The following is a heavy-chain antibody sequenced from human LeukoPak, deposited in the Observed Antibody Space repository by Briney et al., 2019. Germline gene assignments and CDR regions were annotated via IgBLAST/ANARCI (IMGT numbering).Heavy chain of an antibody. CDR2: INPNSGGT. CDR1: GYTFTGHY. V-gene: IGHV1-2*02. D-gene: IGHD3-9*01. J-gene: IGHJ6*03. Sequence: ASVKVSCKAPGYTFTGHYMHWVRQAPGQGLEWMGWINPNSGGTNYAQKFQGRVTMTRDTSISTAYMELSRLRSDDTAVYYCARTYYDILTGLPYYYMDVWGKGTTVTISS. CDR3: ARTYYDILTGLPYYYMDV.